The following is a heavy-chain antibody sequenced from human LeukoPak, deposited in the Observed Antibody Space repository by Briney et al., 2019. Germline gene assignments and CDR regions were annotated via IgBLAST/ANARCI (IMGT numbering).Heavy chain of an antibody. J-gene: IGHJ4*02. Sequence: ASVRLSSEASRYAPNIYDINWVPQATGQGLEWMGWMNPDSGNTGFAQKFQGRVTMTRNNSITTAYMELSSLRFEDTAVYYCAVHLPGDYLDRWGQGTLVTVSS. CDR2: MNPDSGNT. CDR1: RYAPNIYD. CDR3: AVHLPGDYLDR. V-gene: IGHV1-8*01.